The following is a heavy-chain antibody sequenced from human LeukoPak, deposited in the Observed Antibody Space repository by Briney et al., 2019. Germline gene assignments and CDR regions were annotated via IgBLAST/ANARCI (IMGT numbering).Heavy chain of an antibody. J-gene: IGHJ3*02. V-gene: IGHV4-4*07. CDR2: IYTSGST. CDR1: GGSFSGYY. Sequence: SETLSLTCAVYGGSFSGYYWSWIRQPAGKGLEWIGRIYTSGSTNYNPSLKSRVTISVDTSKNQFSLKLSSVTAADTAVYYCARDLGTDDAFDIWGQGTMVTVSS. CDR3: ARDLGTDDAFDI.